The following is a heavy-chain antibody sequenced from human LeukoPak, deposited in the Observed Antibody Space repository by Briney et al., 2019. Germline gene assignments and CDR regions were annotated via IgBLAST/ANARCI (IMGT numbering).Heavy chain of an antibody. CDR3: AKTPASSPANYYDSGVYFDY. Sequence: PGGSLRLSCAASGFTFSSYAMSWVRQAPGKGLEWVSVISGSGGSTYYVDSVKGRFTISRDNSKNTLYLQMNSLRAEDTAVYYCAKTPASSPANYYDSGVYFDYWGQGTLVTVSS. V-gene: IGHV3-23*01. CDR2: ISGSGGST. CDR1: GFTFSSYA. J-gene: IGHJ4*02. D-gene: IGHD3-22*01.